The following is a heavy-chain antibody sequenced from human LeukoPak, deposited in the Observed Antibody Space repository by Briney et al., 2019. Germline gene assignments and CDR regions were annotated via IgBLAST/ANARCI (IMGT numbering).Heavy chain of an antibody. Sequence: SETLSLTCTVSGGSISSYYWSWIRQPPGKGLEWIGYIYYSGSTNYNPSLKSRVTISVDTSKNQFSLKLGSVAAADTAVYYCARDGGGYSYGIDYWGQGTLVTVSS. CDR1: GGSISSYY. CDR3: ARDGGGYSYGIDY. CDR2: IYYSGST. D-gene: IGHD5-18*01. J-gene: IGHJ4*02. V-gene: IGHV4-59*01.